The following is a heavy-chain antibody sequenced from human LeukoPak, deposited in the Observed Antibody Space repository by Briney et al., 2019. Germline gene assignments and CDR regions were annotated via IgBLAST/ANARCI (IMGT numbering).Heavy chain of an antibody. V-gene: IGHV3-73*01. CDR3: SRHEAPPGDY. J-gene: IGHJ4*02. Sequence: GGSLKLSCAASGFTFSGSTVHWVRQAPGKGLDWVGHIRTKANNYATAYAASVKGRFTISRDDSKNTAYLQMNSLKIEDTAVYYCSRHEAPPGDYWGQGTLVTVSS. CDR2: IRTKANNYAT. CDR1: GFTFSGST.